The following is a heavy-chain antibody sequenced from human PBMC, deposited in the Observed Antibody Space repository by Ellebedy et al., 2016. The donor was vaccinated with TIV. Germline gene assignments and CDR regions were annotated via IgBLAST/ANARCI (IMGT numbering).Heavy chain of an antibody. Sequence: SETLSLXXTVPGGSFSSYYWSWIRQSAGKGLEWIGRIFMSGSISYNPSLKSRVTMSVDASKTQVSLNLTSVTAADTALYYCARGITMIAHRFDPWGQGTLVTVSS. CDR1: GGSFSSYY. V-gene: IGHV4-4*07. J-gene: IGHJ5*02. CDR3: ARGITMIAHRFDP. D-gene: IGHD3-22*01. CDR2: IFMSGSI.